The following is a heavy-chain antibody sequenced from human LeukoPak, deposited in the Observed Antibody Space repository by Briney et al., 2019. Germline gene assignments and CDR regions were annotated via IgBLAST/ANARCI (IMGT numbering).Heavy chain of an antibody. CDR1: GYTFTGYY. D-gene: IGHD6-13*01. CDR2: INPNSGGT. CDR3: ARGGIAHHYYYYYMDV. Sequence: ASVKVSCKASGYTFTGYYMHWVRQAPGQGLEWMGWINPNSGGTNYAQKFQGRVTMTRDTSISTAYMELSRLRSDDTAVYYCARGGIAHHYYYYYMDVWGKGTTVTVSS. V-gene: IGHV1-2*02. J-gene: IGHJ6*03.